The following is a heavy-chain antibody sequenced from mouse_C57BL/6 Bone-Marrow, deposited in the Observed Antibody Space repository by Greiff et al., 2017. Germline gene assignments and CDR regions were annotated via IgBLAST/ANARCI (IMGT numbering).Heavy chain of an antibody. J-gene: IGHJ2*01. CDR2: IDPENGDT. Sequence: EVQLQQSGAELVRPGASVKLSCTASGFNIKDDYMHWVKQRPEQGLEWIGWIDPENGDTEYASKFQGKATITADTSSNTAYRQLSGLTSEDTAVYYCTTVDYDYFDYWGQGTTLTVSS. CDR3: TTVDYDYFDY. CDR1: GFNIKDDY. V-gene: IGHV14-4*01. D-gene: IGHD2-4*01.